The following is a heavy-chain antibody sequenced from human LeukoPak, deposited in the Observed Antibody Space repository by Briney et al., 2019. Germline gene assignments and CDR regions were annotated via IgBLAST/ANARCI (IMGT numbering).Heavy chain of an antibody. CDR3: ARAHDYGDPPYYFDY. CDR2: IYSGGST. Sequence: PGGSLRLSCAASGFTVSSNYMSWVRQAPGKGLESVSVIYSGGSTYYADSVEGRFTISRDNSKNTLYLQMNSLRAKNTAVYYCARAHDYGDPPYYFDYWGQGTLVTVSS. D-gene: IGHD4-17*01. J-gene: IGHJ4*02. CDR1: GFTVSSNY. V-gene: IGHV3-53*01.